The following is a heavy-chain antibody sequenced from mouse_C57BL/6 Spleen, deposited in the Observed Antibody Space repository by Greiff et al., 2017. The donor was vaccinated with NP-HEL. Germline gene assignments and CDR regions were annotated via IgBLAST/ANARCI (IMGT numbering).Heavy chain of an antibody. Sequence: DVKLVESEGGLVQPGSSMKLSCTASGFTFSDYYMAWVRQVPEKGLEWVANINYDGSSTYYLDSLKSRFIISRDNAKNILYLQMSSLKSEDTATYYCARDSYGSSVFDYWGQGTTLTVSS. D-gene: IGHD1-1*01. CDR2: INYDGSST. J-gene: IGHJ2*01. V-gene: IGHV5-16*01. CDR1: GFTFSDYY. CDR3: ARDSYGSSVFDY.